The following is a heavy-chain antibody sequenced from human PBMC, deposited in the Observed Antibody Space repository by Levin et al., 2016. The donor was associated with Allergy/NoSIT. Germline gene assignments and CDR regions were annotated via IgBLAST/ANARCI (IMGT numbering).Heavy chain of an antibody. J-gene: IGHJ4*02. V-gene: IGHV3-23*01. CDR3: AKDGLVTFDY. D-gene: IGHD3-16*01. CDR2: ISGSGGST. Sequence: WIRQPPGKGLEWVSAISGSGGSTYYADSVKGRFTISRDNSKNTLYLQMNSLRAEDTAVYYCAKDGLVTFDYWGQGTLVTVSS.